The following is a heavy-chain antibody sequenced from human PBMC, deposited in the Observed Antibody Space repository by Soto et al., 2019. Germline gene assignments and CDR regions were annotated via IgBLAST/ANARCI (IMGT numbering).Heavy chain of an antibody. CDR1: GFTFNSYA. Sequence: EVQLLESGGGLVQPGGSLRLSCAASGFTFNSYAMSWVRQAPGKGLEWVSITSGGGGTTYYADSVKGRLAISRDHXXXXXXXXXXXXXXXXTAVYFCAKRYHTTTSCFDYWGQGTLVTVSS. CDR2: TSGGGGTT. CDR3: AKRYHTTTSCFDY. V-gene: IGHV3-23*01. D-gene: IGHD2-2*01. J-gene: IGHJ4*02.